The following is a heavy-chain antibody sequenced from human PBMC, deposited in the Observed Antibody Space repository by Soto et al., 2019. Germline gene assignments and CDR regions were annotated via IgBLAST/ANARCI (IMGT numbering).Heavy chain of an antibody. Sequence: QVRLVQSGPEVKTPGASVRVSCKSSGYTFGAYYIHWVRQAPGQGLEWMGWVSPLSGGTNIAQRFQGRIDLTNDASINTVFMELSSLRYDDTALYFCAREFDSGDLGLDRWGQGTTVSVS. D-gene: IGHD2-21*01. CDR3: AREFDSGDLGLDR. J-gene: IGHJ6*02. CDR1: GYTFGAYY. CDR2: VSPLSGGT. V-gene: IGHV1-2*02.